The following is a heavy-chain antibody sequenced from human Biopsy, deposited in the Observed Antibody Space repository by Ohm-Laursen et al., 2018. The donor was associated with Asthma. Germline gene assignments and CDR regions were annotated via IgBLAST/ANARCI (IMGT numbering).Heavy chain of an antibody. CDR2: ISSSSSYT. Sequence: SLRLSCAAPGFTISDSYMSWIRLAPGKGLEWVSYISSSSSYTNYADSVKGRFTISRDNALNSLFLHMSSLRAEDTAIYYCATHYYDRSGFYFQLWGQGTLVSVSS. V-gene: IGHV3-11*06. D-gene: IGHD3-22*01. CDR1: GFTISDSY. CDR3: ATHYYDRSGFYFQL. J-gene: IGHJ1*01.